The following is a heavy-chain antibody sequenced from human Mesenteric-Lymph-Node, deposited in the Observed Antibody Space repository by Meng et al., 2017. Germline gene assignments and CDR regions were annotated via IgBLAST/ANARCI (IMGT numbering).Heavy chain of an antibody. V-gene: IGHV4-4*02. CDR3: TTLYGDSIS. J-gene: IGHJ4*02. CDR1: GGSIRNDQW. Sequence: GRWQGSGPGLVNPSGTLSLTCDVAGGSIRNDQWWSWVRQAPGKGLEWIGEIYHSGRTNYNPSVKSRVSMSVDKSQNHFSLRLSSVTAADTAVYYCTTLYGDSISWGQGTLVTVSS. CDR2: IYHSGRT. D-gene: IGHD4-17*01.